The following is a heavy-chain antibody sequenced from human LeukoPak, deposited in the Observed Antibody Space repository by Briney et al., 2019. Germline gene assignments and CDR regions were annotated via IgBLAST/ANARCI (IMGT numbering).Heavy chain of an antibody. CDR1: GYTFTSYY. V-gene: IGHV1-46*01. J-gene: IGHJ1*01. CDR3: ASGDYYDSSGYYGNEYFQH. CDR2: INPSGGST. D-gene: IGHD3-22*01. Sequence: ASVKVSCKASGYTFTSYYMHWVRQAPGQGLEWMGIINPSGGSTSYAQKFQGRVTMTRDTSPSTVYMELSSLRSEDTAVYYCASGDYYDSSGYYGNEYFQHWGQGTLVTVSS.